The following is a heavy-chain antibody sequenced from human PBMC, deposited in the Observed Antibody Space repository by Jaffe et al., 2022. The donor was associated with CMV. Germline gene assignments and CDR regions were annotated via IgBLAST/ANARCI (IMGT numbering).Heavy chain of an antibody. CDR1: GFTFSSYA. Sequence: EVQLVESGGGLVQPGGSLRLSCAASGFTFSSYAMSWVRQAPGKGLEWVSAISGSGGSTYYADSVKGRFTISRDNSKNTLYLQMNSLRAEDTAVYYCAKVALYYYGSGSYPDYWGQGTLVTVSS. CDR3: AKVALYYYGSGSYPDY. J-gene: IGHJ4*02. D-gene: IGHD3-10*01. CDR2: ISGSGGST. V-gene: IGHV3-23*04.